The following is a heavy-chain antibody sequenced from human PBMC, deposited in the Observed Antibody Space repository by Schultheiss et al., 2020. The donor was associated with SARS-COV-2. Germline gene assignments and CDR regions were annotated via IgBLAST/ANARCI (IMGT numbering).Heavy chain of an antibody. J-gene: IGHJ4*02. CDR3: ARGGFRRRYCSSTSCYTGREGFDY. D-gene: IGHD2-2*02. Sequence: ASVKVSCKASGYTFTSYGISWVRQAPGQGLEWMGWISAYNGNTNYAQKLQGRVTMTTDTSTSTAYMELRSLRSDDTAVYYCARGGFRRRYCSSTSCYTGREGFDYWGQGTLVTVSS. CDR1: GYTFTSYG. CDR2: ISAYNGNT. V-gene: IGHV1-18*01.